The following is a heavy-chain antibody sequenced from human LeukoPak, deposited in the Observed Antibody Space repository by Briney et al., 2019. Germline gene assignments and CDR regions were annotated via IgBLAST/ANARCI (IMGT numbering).Heavy chain of an antibody. J-gene: IGHJ5*02. CDR2: IYYTGST. D-gene: IGHD3-10*01. CDR1: GGSISSSSYY. CDR3: ARHQYYCGSVAFDP. Sequence: PSETLSLTCTVSGGSISSSSYYWGWIRQPPGKGLEWIGTIYYTGSTYYNPSLKSRVTISVATSKNQFSLKLSSVTAADTAVYYCARHQYYCGSVAFDPWGRGTLVTVSS. V-gene: IGHV4-39*01.